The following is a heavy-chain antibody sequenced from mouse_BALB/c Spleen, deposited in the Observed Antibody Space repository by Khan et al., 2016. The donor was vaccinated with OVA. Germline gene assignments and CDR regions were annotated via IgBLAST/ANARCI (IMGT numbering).Heavy chain of an antibody. Sequence: QVQLKQSGAELARPGASVKMSCKTSGYTFTTYTLHWVKQRPGRSLEWLGYINPSNDYTNYNQKFKDKSTLTADKSSSTAYMQLSSLTSEDSAVYYCARSGQLGLRGGFTYWGQGTLVTVSA. J-gene: IGHJ3*01. CDR3: ARSGQLGLRGGFTY. D-gene: IGHD3-2*01. V-gene: IGHV1-4*01. CDR1: GYTFTTYT. CDR2: INPSNDYT.